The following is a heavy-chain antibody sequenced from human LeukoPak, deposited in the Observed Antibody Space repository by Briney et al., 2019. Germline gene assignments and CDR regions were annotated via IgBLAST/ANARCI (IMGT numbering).Heavy chain of an antibody. V-gene: IGHV3-23*01. Sequence: GGSLRLSCAASGFTFSSYAMSWVRQAPGKGLEWVSAISGSGGSTYYADSVKGRFTISRDNSKNTLYLQMNSLRAEDTAVYYCARVRYTAMVWGLDPWGQGTLVTVSS. CDR3: ARVRYTAMVWGLDP. CDR1: GFTFSSYA. CDR2: ISGSGGST. D-gene: IGHD5-18*01. J-gene: IGHJ5*02.